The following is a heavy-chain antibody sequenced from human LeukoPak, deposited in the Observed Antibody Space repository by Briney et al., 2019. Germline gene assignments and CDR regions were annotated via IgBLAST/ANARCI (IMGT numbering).Heavy chain of an antibody. Sequence: SQTLSLTCTVSGGSISSGGYYWSWIRQHPGKGLEWIGYIYYSGSTYYNPSLKSRVTISVDTSKNQFSLKLSSVTAADTAVYYCARGLTIFGVPSNWFDPWGQGTLVTVSS. V-gene: IGHV4-31*03. J-gene: IGHJ5*02. CDR1: GGSISSGGYY. CDR2: IYYSGST. D-gene: IGHD3-3*01. CDR3: ARGLTIFGVPSNWFDP.